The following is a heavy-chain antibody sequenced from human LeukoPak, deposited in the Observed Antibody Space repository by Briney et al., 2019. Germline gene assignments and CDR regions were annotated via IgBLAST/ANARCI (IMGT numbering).Heavy chain of an antibody. D-gene: IGHD3-22*01. CDR2: INSDGSST. V-gene: IGHV3-74*01. J-gene: IGHJ4*02. CDR1: GFTFSSYW. CDR3: ASKHYDSSGLDY. Sequence: PGGSLRLSCAASGFTFSSYWMHWVRQAPGKGLVWVSRINSDGSSTSYADSVKGRFTISRDNAKNSLYLQMNSLRAEDTALYYCASKHYDSSGLDYWGQGTLVTVSS.